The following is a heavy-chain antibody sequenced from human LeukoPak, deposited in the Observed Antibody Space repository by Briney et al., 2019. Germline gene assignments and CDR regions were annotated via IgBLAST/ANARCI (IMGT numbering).Heavy chain of an antibody. Sequence: ASVKVSCKASGYSFTRYGISWVRQAPGQGLEWMGWIGTYNGNTNYAQTLQGRVTMTTDTSTSTAYMELRSLRSDDTAVYYCARDQAVGATEGSLFDYWGQGTLVTVSS. J-gene: IGHJ4*02. CDR2: IGTYNGNT. CDR1: GYSFTRYG. D-gene: IGHD1-26*01. CDR3: ARDQAVGATEGSLFDY. V-gene: IGHV1-18*01.